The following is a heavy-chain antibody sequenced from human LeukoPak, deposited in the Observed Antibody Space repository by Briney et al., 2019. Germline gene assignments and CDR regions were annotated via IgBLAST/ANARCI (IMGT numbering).Heavy chain of an antibody. CDR2: ISDEGQST. CDR3: ARVDSTGWDDAFDY. D-gene: IGHD6-19*01. J-gene: IGHJ4*02. V-gene: IGHV3-64*01. CDR1: GFTFNIYA. Sequence: PGGSLRLSCVASGFTFNIYAMHWVRQAPGKGLEHVSAISDEGQSTYYASPVKGRFTISRDNSKNTLYLQMASLRVEDTAVYFCARVDSTGWDDAFDYWGQGTLVTVSS.